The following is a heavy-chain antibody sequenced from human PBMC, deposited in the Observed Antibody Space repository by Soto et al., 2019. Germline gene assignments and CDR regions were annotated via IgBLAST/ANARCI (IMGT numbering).Heavy chain of an antibody. CDR1: GFTFSSYG. CDR3: ARGGSSSWTYWYFDL. V-gene: IGHV3-33*01. Sequence: ESVGGVVQPGRSLRLSCAASGFTFSSYGMHWVRQAPGKGLEWVAVIWYDGSNKYYADSVKGRFTISRDNSKNTLYLQMNSLRAEDTAVYYCARGGSSSWTYWYFDLWGRGTLVTVSS. D-gene: IGHD6-13*01. CDR2: IWYDGSNK. J-gene: IGHJ2*01.